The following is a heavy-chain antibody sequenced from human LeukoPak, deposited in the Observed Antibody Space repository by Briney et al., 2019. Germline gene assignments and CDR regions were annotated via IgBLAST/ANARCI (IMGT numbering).Heavy chain of an antibody. CDR1: GFTFSSYW. CDR2: IKQDGSEK. Sequence: GGSLRLSCAASGFTFSSYWMSWVRQAPGKGLEWVANIKQDGSEKYYVDSVKGRFTISRDNAKNSLYLKMNSLRAEDTAVYYCTRDQAPDTMVRGVPTYYYGMDVWGQGTTVTVSS. V-gene: IGHV3-7*01. D-gene: IGHD3-10*01. CDR3: TRDQAPDTMVRGVPTYYYGMDV. J-gene: IGHJ6*02.